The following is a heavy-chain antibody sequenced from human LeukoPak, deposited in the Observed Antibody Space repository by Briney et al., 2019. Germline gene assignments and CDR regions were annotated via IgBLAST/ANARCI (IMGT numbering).Heavy chain of an antibody. D-gene: IGHD6-19*01. CDR2: ISSGSSTI. CDR3: ARDDAGYSSGWYWVY. CDR1: GFTFSSYS. Sequence: PGGSLRLSCAASGFTFSSYSMNWVRQAPGKGLEWVSYISSGSSTIYYADSVRGRFTISRDNAKKSLYLQMNSLRDEDTAVYYCARDDAGYSSGWYWVYWGQGTLVTVSS. J-gene: IGHJ4*02. V-gene: IGHV3-48*02.